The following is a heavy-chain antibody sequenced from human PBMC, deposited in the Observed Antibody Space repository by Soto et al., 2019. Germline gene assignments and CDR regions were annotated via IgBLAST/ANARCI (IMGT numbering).Heavy chain of an antibody. Sequence: QVQLQESGPGLVKPSQTLSLTCTVSGGSINSGGYCWSWIRQHPGKGLDWIGCISYGGSTSYNPSLKSRVTISVDTAKNQCSLTLPSVTAADTAVYYCSRGILVWGQGALITVSS. CDR1: GGSINSGGYC. J-gene: IGHJ4*02. CDR3: SRGILV. V-gene: IGHV4-31*03. D-gene: IGHD5-18*01. CDR2: ISYGGST.